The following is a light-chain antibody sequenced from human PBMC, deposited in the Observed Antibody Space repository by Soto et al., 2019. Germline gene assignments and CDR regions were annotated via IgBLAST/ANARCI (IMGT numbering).Light chain of an antibody. Sequence: EIVMTQSPATLSVSPGERATLSCRASQSVSGNLAWYQQKPGQAPRLLSYGASTRATGIPARFSGSGSGTEFTLTISSLQSEDFALYYCQQYNNWPPLTFGGGTKVEIK. CDR2: GAS. CDR1: QSVSGN. V-gene: IGKV3-15*01. J-gene: IGKJ4*01. CDR3: QQYNNWPPLT.